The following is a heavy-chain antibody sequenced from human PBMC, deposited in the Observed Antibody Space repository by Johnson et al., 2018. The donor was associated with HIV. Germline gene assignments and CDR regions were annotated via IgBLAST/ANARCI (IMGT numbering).Heavy chain of an antibody. CDR2: ISGSGGTT. CDR3: AREAGGGYDSDAFDI. CDR1: RFTFSDYY. Sequence: QVQLVESGGGLVKPGGSLRLSCAASRFTFSDYYMSWIRQTPGKGLEWVSYISGSGGTTYYADSVTGRFTISRDNARDTLYLQMHSLRAEDTAVYYCAREAGGGYDSDAFDIWGQGTMVTVSS. V-gene: IGHV3-11*04. D-gene: IGHD5-12*01. J-gene: IGHJ3*02.